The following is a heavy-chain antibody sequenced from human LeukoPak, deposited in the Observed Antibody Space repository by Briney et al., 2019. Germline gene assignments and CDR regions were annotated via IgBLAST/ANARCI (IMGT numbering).Heavy chain of an antibody. CDR3: ARVGGTIFGVVIRDYYYGMDV. D-gene: IGHD3-3*01. V-gene: IGHV4-59*01. Sequence: KPSETLSLTCTVSGGSISSYYWSWIRQPPGKGLEWIGYIYYSGSTNYNPSLKSRVTISVDTSKNQFSLKLSSVTAADTAVYYCARVGGTIFGVVIRDYYYGMDVWGQGTTVTVSS. J-gene: IGHJ6*02. CDR1: GGSISSYY. CDR2: IYYSGST.